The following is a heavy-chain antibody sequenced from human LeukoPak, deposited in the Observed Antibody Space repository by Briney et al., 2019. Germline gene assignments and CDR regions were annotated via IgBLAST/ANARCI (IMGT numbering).Heavy chain of an antibody. CDR3: ARDPEGASRDAFDI. J-gene: IGHJ3*02. D-gene: IGHD2-2*01. Sequence: SETLSLTCTVPGGSISSYYWSWIRQPAGKGLEWIGRIYTSGSTNYNPSLKSRVTMSVDTSKNQFSLKLSSVTAADTAVYYCARDPEGASRDAFDIWGQGTMVTVSS. CDR2: IYTSGST. V-gene: IGHV4-4*07. CDR1: GGSISSYY.